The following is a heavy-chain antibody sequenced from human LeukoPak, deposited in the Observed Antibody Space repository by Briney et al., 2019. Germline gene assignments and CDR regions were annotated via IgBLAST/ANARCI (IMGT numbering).Heavy chain of an antibody. CDR2: LYSGGST. CDR1: GLTFSNYA. J-gene: IGHJ6*03. D-gene: IGHD6-13*01. Sequence: GGSLTLSCTASGLTFSNYATTWVRQAPGKGLEWVSVLYSGGSTYYADSVKGRFTISRDNSKNTLYLQMNSLRAEDTAVYYCARAANSSSWYRNYYYMDVWGKGTTVTVSS. CDR3: ARAANSSSWYRNYYYMDV. V-gene: IGHV3-53*01.